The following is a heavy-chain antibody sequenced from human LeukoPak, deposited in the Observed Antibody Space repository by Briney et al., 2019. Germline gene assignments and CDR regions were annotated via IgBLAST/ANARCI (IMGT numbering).Heavy chain of an antibody. Sequence: SETLSLSCSVFGGSVSTDHWNWIRQPPGKGLEWIGTFYSDGSTSYNPSLKSRLTISVNTSRNQFSLELTSVTSADTAVYYCARSLSGLDSGDRWGQGTLVTVSS. CDR2: FYSDGST. CDR3: ARSLSGLDSGDR. D-gene: IGHD5-12*01. CDR1: GGSVSTDH. V-gene: IGHV4-59*02. J-gene: IGHJ5*02.